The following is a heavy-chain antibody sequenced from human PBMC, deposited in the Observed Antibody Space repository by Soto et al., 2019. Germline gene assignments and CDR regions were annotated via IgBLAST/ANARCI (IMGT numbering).Heavy chain of an antibody. Sequence: QVHLVQSGAEVKKPGASVKVSCKGSGYAFTTYGITWVRQAPGQGLEWMGWISAHNGNTKYAQKLQGRVTVTRDTSTSTAYMELWSLRSDDTAVYNCARGRYGDYWGQGALVTVSS. V-gene: IGHV1-18*01. CDR3: ARGRYGDY. CDR2: ISAHNGNT. J-gene: IGHJ4*02. CDR1: GYAFTTYG. D-gene: IGHD1-1*01.